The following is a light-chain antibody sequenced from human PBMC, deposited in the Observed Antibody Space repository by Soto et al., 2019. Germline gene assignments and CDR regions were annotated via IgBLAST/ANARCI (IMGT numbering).Light chain of an antibody. CDR3: QKYNSEAT. V-gene: IGKV1-27*01. CDR2: AAS. J-gene: IGKJ3*01. Sequence: DIQMTQSPSSLSASVGDRVTITCRASQGISNYLAWYQQKPGKVPKILIYAASTLQSGVPSRFSGSGSGTDFTLTISSLQPEDVATDYGQKYNSEATFGPGTKVDIK. CDR1: QGISNY.